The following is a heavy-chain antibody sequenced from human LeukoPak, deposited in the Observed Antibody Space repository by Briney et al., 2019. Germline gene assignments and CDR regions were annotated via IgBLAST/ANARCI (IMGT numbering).Heavy chain of an antibody. J-gene: IGHJ4*02. CDR1: GYTFTGYY. CDR3: ARDMGCSSTSCYASFDY. CDR2: INPNSGGT. Sequence: ASVKVSCKASGYTFTGYYMHWVRQAPGQGLKWMGWINPNSGGTNYAQKFQGWVTMTRDTSISTAYMELSRLRSDDTAVYYCARDMGCSSTSCYASFDYWGQGTLVTVSS. V-gene: IGHV1-2*04. D-gene: IGHD2-2*01.